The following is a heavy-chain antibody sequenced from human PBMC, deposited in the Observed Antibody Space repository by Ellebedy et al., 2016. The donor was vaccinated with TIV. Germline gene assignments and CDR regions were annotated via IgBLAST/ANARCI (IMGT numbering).Heavy chain of an antibody. V-gene: IGHV3-23*01. Sequence: GGSLRLXCAASGFTFSSYAMSWVRQAPGKGLEWVSAISGSGGSTYYADSVKGRFTISRDNSKNTLYLQMNSLRAEDTAVYYCAKGRIIQSITIFGVVTPPIDYWGQGTLVTVSS. CDR2: ISGSGGST. D-gene: IGHD3-3*01. CDR1: GFTFSSYA. CDR3: AKGRIIQSITIFGVVTPPIDY. J-gene: IGHJ4*02.